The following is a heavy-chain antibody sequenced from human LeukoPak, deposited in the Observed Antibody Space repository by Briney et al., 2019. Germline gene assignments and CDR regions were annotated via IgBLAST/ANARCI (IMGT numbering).Heavy chain of an antibody. J-gene: IGHJ4*02. D-gene: IGHD6-19*01. CDR2: IYSGGST. CDR1: GFTFSSYA. CDR3: ARVRGKWLVPEGYVDY. Sequence: GGSLRLSCAASGFTFSSYAMSWVRQAPGKGLEWVSVIYSGGSTYYADSVKGRFTISRDNSKNTLYLQMNSLRAEDTAVYYCARVRGKWLVPEGYVDYWGQGTLVTVSS. V-gene: IGHV3-53*01.